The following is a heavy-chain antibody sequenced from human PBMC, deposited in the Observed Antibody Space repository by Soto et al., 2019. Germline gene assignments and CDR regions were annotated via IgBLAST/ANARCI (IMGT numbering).Heavy chain of an antibody. CDR3: AREYTSYGMDV. V-gene: IGHV1-8*01. CDR1: GYTFTSYD. Sequence: QVQLVQSGAEVKKPGASVKVSCKASGYTFTSYDINWVRQATGQGLEWMGWMDPHSGNTGYAPKFQGRVTMTRNTSIRTAYMELSSLRSEGTAVYYCAREYTSYGMDVWGQGTTVTGSS. D-gene: IGHD2-2*02. J-gene: IGHJ6*02. CDR2: MDPHSGNT.